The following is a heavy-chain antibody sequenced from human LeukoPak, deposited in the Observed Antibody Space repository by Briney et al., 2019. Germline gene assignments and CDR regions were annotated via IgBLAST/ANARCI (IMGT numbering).Heavy chain of an antibody. Sequence: ASVKVSCKASGYTFTSYGINWVRQAPGQGLEWMGWISAYNGNTNYAQKLQGRVTMTTDTSTSTAYMELRSLRSDDTAVYYCARGFVGSGSSSYYYYMDVWGKGTTVTVSS. CDR2: ISAYNGNT. CDR1: GYTFTSYG. V-gene: IGHV1-18*01. J-gene: IGHJ6*03. D-gene: IGHD3-10*01. CDR3: ARGFVGSGSSSYYYYMDV.